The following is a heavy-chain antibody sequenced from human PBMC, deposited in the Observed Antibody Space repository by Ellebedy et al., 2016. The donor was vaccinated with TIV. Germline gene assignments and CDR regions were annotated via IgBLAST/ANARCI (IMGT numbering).Heavy chain of an antibody. CDR3: ARATQYNRGDN. CDR1: GFTVSSYY. CDR2: IYIDGRP. Sequence: GESLKISXAASGFTVSSYYMNWVRQVPGKGLERVSIIYIDGRPFYADSVQGRFTISRDNSKNTLSLQMNSLRVEDTAVYYCARATQYNRGDNWGRGALVTVSA. J-gene: IGHJ4*02. V-gene: IGHV3-53*01. D-gene: IGHD1-1*01.